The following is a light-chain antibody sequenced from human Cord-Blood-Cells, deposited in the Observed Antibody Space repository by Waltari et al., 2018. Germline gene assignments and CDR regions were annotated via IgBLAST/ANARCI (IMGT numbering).Light chain of an antibody. V-gene: IGKV3-20*01. CDR1: QSVSSSY. CDR2: GAS. Sequence: EIVLTQSPGTLSLSSGERATLPCRASQSVSSSYLAWYQQKPGQAPRLLIYGASSRATGIPDRFSGSGSGTDFTLTISRLEPEDFAVYYCQQYGSSLFTFGPGTKVDIK. CDR3: QQYGSSLFT. J-gene: IGKJ3*01.